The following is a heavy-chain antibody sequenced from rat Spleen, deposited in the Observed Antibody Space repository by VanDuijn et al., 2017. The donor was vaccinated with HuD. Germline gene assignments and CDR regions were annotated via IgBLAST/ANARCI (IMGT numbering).Heavy chain of an antibody. D-gene: IGHD4-3*01. CDR3: TREIRGTKVLDA. CDR1: GFSLTSYG. J-gene: IGHJ4*01. CDR2: IWGDGST. V-gene: IGHV2-15*01. Sequence: QVQLKESGPGLVQPSQTLSLTCTVSGFSLTSYGVSWVRQPPGKGLEWMGGIWGDGSTNYNSALKSRLSISRDTSKSQVFLKMNSLQTEDTAIYFCTREIRGTKVLDAWGQGASVTVSS.